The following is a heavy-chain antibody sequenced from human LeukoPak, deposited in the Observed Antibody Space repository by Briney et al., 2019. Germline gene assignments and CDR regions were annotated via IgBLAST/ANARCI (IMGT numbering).Heavy chain of an antibody. J-gene: IGHJ1*01. V-gene: IGHV3-64*01. Sequence: GGSLRLSCAASGFTLNSYPMHWVRQAPGKGLEYLSGISTNGDNTYYANSVKGRFTISRDNSKNTLYLQMGSLRAEDMAVYYCARDQCSTTSCKYFQHWGQGTLVTVSS. CDR2: ISTNGDNT. CDR3: ARDQCSTTSCKYFQH. CDR1: GFTLNSYP. D-gene: IGHD2-2*01.